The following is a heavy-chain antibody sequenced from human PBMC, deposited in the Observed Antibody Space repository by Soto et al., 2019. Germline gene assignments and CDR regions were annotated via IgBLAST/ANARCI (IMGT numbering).Heavy chain of an antibody. CDR1: GYTFTGYY. Sequence: QVQLVQSGAEVKKPGASVRVSCKGLGYTFTGYYIPWIRQAPGQGLEWLAWINANSGGASHAQKFQGRVTMTRDTSISTVYMELSRLTSDDTAVYYCAREKIVAGFYYGLDVWGQGTTVTVSS. D-gene: IGHD5-12*01. CDR3: AREKIVAGFYYGLDV. CDR2: INANSGGA. J-gene: IGHJ6*02. V-gene: IGHV1-2*02.